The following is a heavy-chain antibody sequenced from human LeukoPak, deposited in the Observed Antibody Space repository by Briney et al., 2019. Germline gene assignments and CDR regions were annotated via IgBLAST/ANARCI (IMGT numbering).Heavy chain of an antibody. Sequence: GGSLRLSCAASGFTFDDYGMSWVRQAPGKGLEWVSGINWNGGSTGYADSVKGRFTISRDNAENSLYLQMNSLRAEDTAVYYCARAVVVAATPDAFDIWGQGTMVTVSS. CDR3: ARAVVVAATPDAFDI. CDR1: GFTFDDYG. D-gene: IGHD2-15*01. CDR2: INWNGGST. J-gene: IGHJ3*02. V-gene: IGHV3-20*04.